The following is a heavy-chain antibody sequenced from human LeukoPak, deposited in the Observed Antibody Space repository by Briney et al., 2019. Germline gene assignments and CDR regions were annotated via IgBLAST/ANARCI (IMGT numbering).Heavy chain of an antibody. CDR2: IKGDGSDK. CDR1: GFIFRNYW. CDR3: AREGLPAAGDC. Sequence: GESLRPSCAATGFIFRNYWMIWLGQAPGKGPAWVANIKGDGSDKKYVDSVKGRFTISRDNAKNSMYLEMNSLRGDDTAVYYCAREGLPAAGDCWGQGTLVTVSS. D-gene: IGHD2-2*01. V-gene: IGHV3-7*01. J-gene: IGHJ4*02.